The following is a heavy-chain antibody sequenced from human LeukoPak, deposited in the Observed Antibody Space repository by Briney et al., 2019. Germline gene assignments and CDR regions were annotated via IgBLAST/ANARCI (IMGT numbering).Heavy chain of an antibody. CDR3: AKDEVWSSFGGYFDY. D-gene: IGHD3-10*01. CDR1: GFTFSSYA. V-gene: IGHV3-23*01. J-gene: IGHJ4*02. CDR2: ISGSGGST. Sequence: PGGSLRLSCAASGFTFSSYAMSWVRQAPGKGLEWVSAISGSGGSTYYADSVKGRFTISRDNSKNTLYLQMNSLRAEDTAVYYCAKDEVWSSFGGYFDYWGQGALVTVSS.